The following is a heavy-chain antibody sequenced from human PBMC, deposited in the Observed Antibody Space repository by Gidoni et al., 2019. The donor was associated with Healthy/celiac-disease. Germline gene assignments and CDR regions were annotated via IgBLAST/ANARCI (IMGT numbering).Heavy chain of an antibody. CDR2: IYYSGST. CDR3: ARDYGVPAANYYYGMDV. V-gene: IGHV4-61*01. CDR1: GGSVSSGSYY. Sequence: QVQLQESGPGLVKPSEPLSLTCTVSGGSVSSGSYYWSWIRQPPGKGLEWIGYIYYSGSTNYNPSLKSRVTISVDTSKNQFSLKLSSVTAADTAVYYCARDYGVPAANYYYGMDVWGQGTTVTVSS. D-gene: IGHD2-2*01. J-gene: IGHJ6*02.